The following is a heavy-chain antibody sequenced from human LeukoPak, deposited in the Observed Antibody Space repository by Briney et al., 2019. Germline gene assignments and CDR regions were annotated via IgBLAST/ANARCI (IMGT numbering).Heavy chain of an antibody. D-gene: IGHD6-13*01. CDR1: GGSISSGGYY. CDR2: IYYSGST. Sequence: PSQTLSLTCTVSGGSISSGGYYWSWIRQHPGKGLEWIGYIYYSGSTYYNPSLKSRVIISVDTSKNQFSLKLSSVTAADTAVYYCARDARAAGTTLSFDYWGQGTLVTVSS. V-gene: IGHV4-31*03. J-gene: IGHJ4*02. CDR3: ARDARAAGTTLSFDY.